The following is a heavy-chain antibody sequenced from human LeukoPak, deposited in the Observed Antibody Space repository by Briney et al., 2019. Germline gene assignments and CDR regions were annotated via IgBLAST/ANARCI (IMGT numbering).Heavy chain of an antibody. J-gene: IGHJ3*02. CDR3: ARGITILGVVNDAFDI. D-gene: IGHD3-3*01. Sequence: GGSLRLSCVASGFTFSSYWIHWVRQAPGKGLVWVSRVDSDGSSTTYADSVKGRFTVSRDNAKNTLYLQMNSLRAEDTAVYYCARGITILGVVNDAFDIWGQGTMVTVSS. CDR1: GFTFSSYW. V-gene: IGHV3-74*03. CDR2: VDSDGSST.